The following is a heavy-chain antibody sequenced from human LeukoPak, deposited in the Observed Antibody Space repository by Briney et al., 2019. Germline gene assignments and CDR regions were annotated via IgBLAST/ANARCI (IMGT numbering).Heavy chain of an antibody. Sequence: GGSLRLSCAASGFTVSRNYMSWVRQAPGKGLEWFSVIYSGGSTYYADSVKGRFTISRDNSKNTLYFQMNSLRAEDTAVYYCASGIGYCSGGSCYSFDHWGQGTLVTVSS. CDR1: GFTVSRNY. CDR2: IYSGGST. V-gene: IGHV3-53*01. D-gene: IGHD2-15*01. CDR3: ASGIGYCSGGSCYSFDH. J-gene: IGHJ4*02.